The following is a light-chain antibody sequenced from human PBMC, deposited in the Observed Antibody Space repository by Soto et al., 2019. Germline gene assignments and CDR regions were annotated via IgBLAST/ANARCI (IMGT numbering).Light chain of an antibody. CDR1: QTISTY. CDR2: ASS. Sequence: IQMTESLSSLSASVGDRVTITSRASQTISTYVNWYQQKPGKAPNLLIHASSSLQSGVPSRFSGSGSGTDFTLTISSLQPEDFATYYCQQSYNTPRTLGQGTKVDI. J-gene: IGKJ1*01. CDR3: QQSYNTPRT. V-gene: IGKV1-39*01.